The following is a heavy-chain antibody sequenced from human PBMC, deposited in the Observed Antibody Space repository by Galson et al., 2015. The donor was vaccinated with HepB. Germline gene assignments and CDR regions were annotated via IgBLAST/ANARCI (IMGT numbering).Heavy chain of an antibody. J-gene: IGHJ3*02. Sequence: SLRLSCAASGFTFSSYAMHWVRQAPGKGLEWVAVISYDGSNKYYADSVKGRFTISRDNSKNTLYLQMNSLRAEDTAVYYCAKQAPKLGDAFDIWGQGTMVTVSS. CDR3: AKQAPKLGDAFDI. CDR2: ISYDGSNK. V-gene: IGHV3-30*18. CDR1: GFTFSSYA. D-gene: IGHD7-27*01.